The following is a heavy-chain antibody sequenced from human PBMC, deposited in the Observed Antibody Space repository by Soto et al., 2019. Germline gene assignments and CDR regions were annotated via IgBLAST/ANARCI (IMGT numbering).Heavy chain of an antibody. Sequence: SCKASGYTNTSCAIYCVQPANGQGLEWMGWMNPNSGNTGYAQKFQGRVTMTRNTSISTAYMELSSLRSEDTAVYYCARLRTPYSSGPIDFWGQGTRVYVSA. CDR3: ARLRTPYSSGPIDF. CDR1: GYTNTSCA. D-gene: IGHD6-19*01. J-gene: IGHJ4*02. V-gene: IGHV1-8*01. CDR2: MNPNSGNT.